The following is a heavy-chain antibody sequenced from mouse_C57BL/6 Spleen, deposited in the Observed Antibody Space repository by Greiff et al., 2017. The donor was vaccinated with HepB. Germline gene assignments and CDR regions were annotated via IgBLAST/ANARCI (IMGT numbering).Heavy chain of an antibody. CDR3: ARQTFYDYDDAMDY. Sequence: VQLVESGPELVKPGASVKISCKASGYAFSSSWMNWVKQRPGKGLEWIGRIYPGDGDTNYNGKFKGKATLTADKSSSTAYMQLSSLTSEDSAVYFCARQTFYDYDDAMDYWGQGTSVTVSS. CDR1: GYAFSSSW. V-gene: IGHV1-82*01. J-gene: IGHJ4*01. D-gene: IGHD2-4*01. CDR2: IYPGDGDT.